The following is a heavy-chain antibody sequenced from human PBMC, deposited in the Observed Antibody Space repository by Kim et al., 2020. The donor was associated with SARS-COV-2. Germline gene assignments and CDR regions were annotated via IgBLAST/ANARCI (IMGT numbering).Heavy chain of an antibody. Sequence: SRKFQGRVTITRDTSASTAYMELSSLRSEDTAVYYCARDTGIAAAGTFGYWGQGTLVTVSS. D-gene: IGHD6-13*01. V-gene: IGHV1-3*01. J-gene: IGHJ4*02. CDR3: ARDTGIAAAGTFGY.